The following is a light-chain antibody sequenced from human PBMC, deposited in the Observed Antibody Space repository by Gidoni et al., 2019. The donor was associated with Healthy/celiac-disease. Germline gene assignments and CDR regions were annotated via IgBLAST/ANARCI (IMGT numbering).Light chain of an antibody. Sequence: DIQMTQSPSSLSASVGGRVTITCQASQDISNYLNWYQQKPGKAPKLLIYDASNLETGVPSRFSGSGSGTDFTFTISSLQPEDIATYYCQQYDNLPRGTFGQGTRLEIK. CDR3: QQYDNLPRGT. V-gene: IGKV1-33*01. CDR2: DAS. CDR1: QDISNY. J-gene: IGKJ5*01.